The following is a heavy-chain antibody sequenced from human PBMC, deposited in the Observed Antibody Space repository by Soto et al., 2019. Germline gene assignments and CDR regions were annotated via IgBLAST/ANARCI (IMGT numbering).Heavy chain of an antibody. CDR3: AKDRFPSAWYSIDY. Sequence: GGSLRLSCAASGFSFITYGIHWVRQAPGKGLEWVAVISYDGSNKYYTDSVKGRFTISRDNSKNTLYLQMNSLTADDTAVYYCAKDRFPSAWYSIDYWGQGTLVTVSS. D-gene: IGHD6-19*01. CDR1: GFSFITYG. V-gene: IGHV3-30*18. CDR2: ISYDGSNK. J-gene: IGHJ4*02.